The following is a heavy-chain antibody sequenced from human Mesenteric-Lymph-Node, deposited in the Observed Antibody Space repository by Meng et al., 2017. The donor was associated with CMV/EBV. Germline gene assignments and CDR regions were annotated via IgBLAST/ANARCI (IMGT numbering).Heavy chain of an antibody. CDR2: ISGSGSSI. D-gene: IGHD6-13*01. V-gene: IGHV3-48*02. CDR1: GFIFNIYS. Sequence: GESLKISCAASGFIFNIYSMNWVRQAPGKGLEWISYISGSGSSIKYADSVQGRFTISRDNSKDTLYLQMDSLRDEDTAVYYCAKDYEAGYSRIHYFEYWGQGTLVTVSS. CDR3: AKDYEAGYSRIHYFEY. J-gene: IGHJ4*02.